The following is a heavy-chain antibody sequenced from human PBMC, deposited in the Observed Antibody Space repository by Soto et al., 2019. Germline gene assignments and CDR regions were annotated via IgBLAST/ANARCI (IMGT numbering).Heavy chain of an antibody. V-gene: IGHV4-34*01. Sequence: SETLSLTCAVYGGSFSGYYGSWIRQPPGKGLEWIGEINHSGSTNYNPSLKSRVTISVDTSKNQFSLKLSSVTAADTAFYYCARGIHYYDSSGYDYWGQGTLVTVSS. D-gene: IGHD3-22*01. J-gene: IGHJ4*02. CDR2: INHSGST. CDR3: ARGIHYYDSSGYDY. CDR1: GGSFSGYY.